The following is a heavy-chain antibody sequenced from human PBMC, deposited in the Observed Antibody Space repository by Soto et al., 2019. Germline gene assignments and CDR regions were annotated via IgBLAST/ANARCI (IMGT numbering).Heavy chain of an antibody. J-gene: IGHJ5*02. CDR2: IYWDDDK. CDR3: AHLGDTTGFDP. D-gene: IGHD3-16*01. CDR1: GFSLSTSGEG. Sequence: SGPTPVNASHTLALTNAFSGFSLSTSGEGVGWLRQPPGKALEWLALIYWDDDKRYSPSLKSRLTITKDTSKNQVVLTMTNMDPVDTATYYCAHLGDTTGFDPWRQGTLVTFSS. V-gene: IGHV2-5*02.